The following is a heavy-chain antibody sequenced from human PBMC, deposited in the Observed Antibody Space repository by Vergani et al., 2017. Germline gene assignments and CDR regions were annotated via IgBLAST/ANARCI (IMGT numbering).Heavy chain of an antibody. D-gene: IGHD3-10*01. Sequence: QVQLRQWGAGLVKPSETLSLTRGIYGESLRGHYWSWIRPPAGKGLEWIGRIYTSGSTNYNPSLKSRVTISVDTSKNQFSLKLSSVTAADTAVYYCAREEVYGSGSYSQFDYWGQGTLVTVSS. CDR3: AREEVYGSGSYSQFDY. J-gene: IGHJ4*02. CDR2: IYTSGST. V-gene: IGHV4-59*10. CDR1: GESLRGHY.